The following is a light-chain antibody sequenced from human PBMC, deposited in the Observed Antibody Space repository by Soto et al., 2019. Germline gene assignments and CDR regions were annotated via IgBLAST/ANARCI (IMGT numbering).Light chain of an antibody. CDR3: SSYTXXSXXX. CDR2: EVS. V-gene: IGLV2-14*01. CDR1: SSDVGGYNY. J-gene: IGLJ1*01. Sequence: QSALTQPASVSGSPGQSITISCTGTSSDVGGYNYVSWYQQHPGKAPKLMIYEVSNRPSGVSNRFSGSKSGNTASLTISGXXAEDEADYYCSSYTXXSXXXFGTG.